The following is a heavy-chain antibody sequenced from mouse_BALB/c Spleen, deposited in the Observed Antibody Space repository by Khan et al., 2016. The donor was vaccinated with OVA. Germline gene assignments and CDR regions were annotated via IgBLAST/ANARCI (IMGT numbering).Heavy chain of an antibody. CDR3: ARDGSRYNYAMDY. J-gene: IGHJ4*01. Sequence: VQLKQSGPGLVKPSQSLSLTCTVTGYSITSDYAWNWIRQFPGNKLEWMGYISSSGSTNYNPALKSRISITRDTSKNQFFLQLNSVTTEDTAKYYCARDGSRYNYAMDYGGQGTSVTVSS. CDR1: GYSITSDYA. V-gene: IGHV3-2*02. D-gene: IGHD2-3*01. CDR2: ISSSGST.